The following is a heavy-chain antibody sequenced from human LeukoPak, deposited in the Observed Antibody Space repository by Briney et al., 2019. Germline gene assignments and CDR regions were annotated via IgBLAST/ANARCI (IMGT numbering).Heavy chain of an antibody. CDR2: ICGSGGST. CDR3: AKDSRFSYDSSGYYPDY. Sequence: GGSLRLSCAASGFTFSSYAMSWVRQAPGKGLEWVSAICGSGGSTYYADSVKGRFTISRDNSKNTLYLQMNSLRAEDTAVYYCAKDSRFSYDSSGYYPDYWGQRTLVTVSS. J-gene: IGHJ4*02. V-gene: IGHV3-23*01. D-gene: IGHD3-22*01. CDR1: GFTFSSYA.